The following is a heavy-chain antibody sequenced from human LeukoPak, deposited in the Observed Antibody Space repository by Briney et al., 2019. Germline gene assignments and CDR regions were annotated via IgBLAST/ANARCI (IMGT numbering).Heavy chain of an antibody. Sequence: ASVKVSCKASGYTFTDYSIHWVRQAPGHGLDWMGRINFDSGDTYFAQKFQDRVTMTRDTSINTAYMELSRLRSDDTAVYYCARDSSWFGGSDYWGQGTLVTVSS. J-gene: IGHJ4*02. CDR2: INFDSGDT. V-gene: IGHV1-2*02. CDR3: ARDSSWFGGSDY. CDR1: GYTFTDYS. D-gene: IGHD3-10*01.